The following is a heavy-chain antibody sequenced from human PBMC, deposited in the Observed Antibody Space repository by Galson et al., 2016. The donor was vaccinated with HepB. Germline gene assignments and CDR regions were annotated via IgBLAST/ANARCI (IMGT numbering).Heavy chain of an antibody. CDR1: GYTFTNYW. Sequence: QSGAEVKKPGESLKISCKASGYTFTNYWIGWVRQMPGKGLEWMGIIYPGDSDTRYSPSFQGQVTISVDKSISTAFLQWSSLKASDTAMYYCARRKEGGDFWSAYSTDNWFDPWGQGTLVTVSS. V-gene: IGHV5-51*01. CDR2: IYPGDSDT. CDR3: ARRKEGGDFWSAYSTDNWFDP. J-gene: IGHJ5*02. D-gene: IGHD3-3*01.